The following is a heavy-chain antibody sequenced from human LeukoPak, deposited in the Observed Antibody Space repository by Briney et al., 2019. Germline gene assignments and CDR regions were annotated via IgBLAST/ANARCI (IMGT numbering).Heavy chain of an antibody. CDR1: GGSISSGGYS. CDR3: ARVRDFWSGYYRRNLDAFDI. J-gene: IGHJ3*02. CDR2: IYHSGST. Sequence: SQTLSLTCAVSGGSISSGGYSWSWIRQPPGKGLEWIGYIYHSGSTYYNPSLKSRVTISVDTSKNQFSLKLSSVTAADTAVYYCARVRDFWSGYYRRNLDAFDIWGQGTMVTVSS. V-gene: IGHV4-30-2*01. D-gene: IGHD3-3*01.